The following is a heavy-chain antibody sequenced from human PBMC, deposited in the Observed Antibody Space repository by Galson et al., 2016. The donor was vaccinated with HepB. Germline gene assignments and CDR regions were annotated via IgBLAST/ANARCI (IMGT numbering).Heavy chain of an antibody. Sequence: TLSLTCTVSGDSVRSTSYFWTWIRQQPGKGLEWIGYINYSGRTSYNPSLQSRASMSVDTSENQFSLKLRSVTAADTAIYFCARGQTAYGYSAHHNALDVWGQGTMVTVSS. CDR3: ARGQTAYGYSAHHNALDV. CDR1: GDSVRSTSYF. D-gene: IGHD3-22*01. V-gene: IGHV4-31*03. CDR2: INYSGRT. J-gene: IGHJ3*01.